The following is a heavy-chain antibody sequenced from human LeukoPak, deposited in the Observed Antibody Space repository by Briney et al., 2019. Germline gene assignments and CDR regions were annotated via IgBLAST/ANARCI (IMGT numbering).Heavy chain of an antibody. V-gene: IGHV3-15*01. CDR3: TTLWFGGPGFDP. Sequence: GGSLRLSCAASGFTFSNTWMSWVRQAPGKGREWVGRIKSDTDGGTRDYAAPVKGRFTISRDDSKNTLYLQMNSLKTEDTGVYYCTTLWFGGPGFDPWGQGALVTVSS. CDR1: GFTFSNTW. CDR2: IKSDTDGGTR. J-gene: IGHJ5*02. D-gene: IGHD3-10*01.